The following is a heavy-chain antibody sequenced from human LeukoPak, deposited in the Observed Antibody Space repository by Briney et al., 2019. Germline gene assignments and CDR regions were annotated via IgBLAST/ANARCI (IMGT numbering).Heavy chain of an antibody. CDR1: GFTFSSYW. CDR2: INSDGSST. D-gene: IGHD3-10*01. CDR3: ARALSRTFSGHYFDY. J-gene: IGHJ4*02. V-gene: IGHV3-74*01. Sequence: GGSLRLSCAASGFTFSSYWMHWVRQAPGKGLVWVSRINSDGSSTSYADSVKGRFTISRDNAKSTLYLQMNGLRAEDTAVYYCARALSRTFSGHYFDYWGQGTLVTVSS.